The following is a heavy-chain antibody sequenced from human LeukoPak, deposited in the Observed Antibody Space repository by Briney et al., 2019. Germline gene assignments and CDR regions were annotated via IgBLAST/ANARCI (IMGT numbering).Heavy chain of an antibody. D-gene: IGHD3-22*01. CDR1: GFTFSSYW. V-gene: IGHV3-74*01. Sequence: PGGSLRLSCAASGFTFSSYWMHWVRQAPGKGLVWVSRINSDGSSTTYADSVKGRFTISRDNAKNTLYLQMNSLRAEDTALYYCARNYDSSGYYTQIDYWGQGTLVTVSS. J-gene: IGHJ4*02. CDR3: ARNYDSSGYYTQIDY. CDR2: INSDGSST.